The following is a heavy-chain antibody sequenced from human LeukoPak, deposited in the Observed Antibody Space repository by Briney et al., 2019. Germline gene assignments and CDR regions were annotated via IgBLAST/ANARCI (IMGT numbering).Heavy chain of an antibody. CDR1: GGSFSGYY. V-gene: IGHV4-34*01. Sequence: SETLSLTCAVYGGSFSGYYWSWIRQPPGKGLEWIGEINHSGSTNYNPSLKSRVTISVDTSKNQFSLKLSSVTAADTAVYYCARATYSSTGWYESYWGQGTLVTVSS. J-gene: IGHJ4*02. D-gene: IGHD6-19*01. CDR3: ARATYSSTGWYESY. CDR2: INHSGST.